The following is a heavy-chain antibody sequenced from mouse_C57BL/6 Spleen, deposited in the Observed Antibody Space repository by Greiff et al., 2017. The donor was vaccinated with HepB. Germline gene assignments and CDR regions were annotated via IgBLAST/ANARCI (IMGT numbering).Heavy chain of an antibody. CDR3: ARSPITTVVATDYFDY. CDR2: ISSGSSTI. Sequence: DVKLVESGGGLVKPGGSLKLSCAASGFTFSDYGMHWVRQAPEKGLEWVAYISSGSSTIYYADTVKGRFTISRDNAKNTLFLQMTSLRSEDTAMYYCARSPITTVVATDYFDYWGQGTTLTVSS. CDR1: GFTFSDYG. J-gene: IGHJ2*01. V-gene: IGHV5-17*01. D-gene: IGHD1-1*01.